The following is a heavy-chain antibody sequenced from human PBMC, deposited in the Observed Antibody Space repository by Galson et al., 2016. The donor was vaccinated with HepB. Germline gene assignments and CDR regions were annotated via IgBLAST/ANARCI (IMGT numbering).Heavy chain of an antibody. CDR1: GFTFSRYY. CDR2: INPSGRDT. J-gene: IGHJ5*02. CDR3: VRGRLLETIRGPPNWFEP. Sequence: SVKVSCKASGFTFSRYYIHWVRQAPGQAFEWMGIINPSGRDTNYAQKFQGRVTLTRDTSTSTVYMDLNSLTSEDTAVYYCVRGRLLETIRGPPNWFEPWGQWTLLTVSS. D-gene: IGHD3-10*01. V-gene: IGHV1-46*01.